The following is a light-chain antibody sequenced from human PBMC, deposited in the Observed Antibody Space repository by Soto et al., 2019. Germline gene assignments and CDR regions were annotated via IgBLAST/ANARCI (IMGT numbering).Light chain of an antibody. J-gene: IGKJ1*01. CDR2: GAS. Sequence: EIVMTQSPATLPVSPGERATLSCRASQSVSSNLAWYQQKPGQAPRLLIYGASTRATGIPARFSGSGSGTEFTLTISSLQSEDFAVYYCQQYNNWPLWTFGQGTKV. V-gene: IGKV3-15*01. CDR1: QSVSSN. CDR3: QQYNNWPLWT.